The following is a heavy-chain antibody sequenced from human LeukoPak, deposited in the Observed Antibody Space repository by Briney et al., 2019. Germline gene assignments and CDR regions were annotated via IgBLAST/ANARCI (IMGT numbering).Heavy chain of an antibody. V-gene: IGHV4-34*01. CDR2: INHSGST. J-gene: IGHJ4*02. Sequence: SETLSLTCAVYGGSFSGYYWSWIRQPPGKGLEWIGEINHSGSTNYNPSLKSRVTMSVDTSKNQFSLKLSSVTAADTAVYYCARGGQQWGLIEYYFDYWGQGTLVTVSS. CDR1: GGSFSGYY. D-gene: IGHD1-26*01. CDR3: ARGGQQWGLIEYYFDY.